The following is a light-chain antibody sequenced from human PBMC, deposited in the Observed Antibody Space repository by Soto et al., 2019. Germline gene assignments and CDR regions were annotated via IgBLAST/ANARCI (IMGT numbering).Light chain of an antibody. Sequence: EIVLTQSPGTLSLSPGERATLSCRASQSVSSNYLGWYQQKPGQAPRLLIYGASSRATGIPDRFSGSGSGTDFTLTISRLEPEDFAVYYCQQYGSSPPLSFGGGTKWISN. CDR2: GAS. CDR1: QSVSSNY. J-gene: IGKJ4*01. CDR3: QQYGSSPPLS. V-gene: IGKV3-20*01.